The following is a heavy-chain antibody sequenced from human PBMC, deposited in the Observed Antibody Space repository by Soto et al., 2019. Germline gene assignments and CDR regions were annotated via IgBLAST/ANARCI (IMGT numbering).Heavy chain of an antibody. CDR3: ARDPKTSGGQHWAFSYFDS. J-gene: IGHJ4*02. CDR2: ISYDGTNK. CDR1: GFSFSISP. Sequence: PGGSLRRSCAASGFSFSISPMHWGRQAPGKGPEWVALISYDGTNKFYADSVKGRFTISRDNSKSTLYLQVDSLRPEDAAVYYCARDPKTSGGQHWAFSYFDSWGQGTLVTVSS. V-gene: IGHV3-30-3*01. D-gene: IGHD7-27*01.